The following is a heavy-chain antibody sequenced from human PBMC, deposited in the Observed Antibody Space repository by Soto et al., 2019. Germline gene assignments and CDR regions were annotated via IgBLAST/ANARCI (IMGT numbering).Heavy chain of an antibody. V-gene: IGHV3-73*01. CDR2: IRSKANSYAT. CDR1: GFTFSGSA. Sequence: GGSLRLSCAASGFTFSGSAMHWVRQASGKGLEWVGRIRSKANSYATAYAASVKGRFTISRDDSKNTAYLQMNSLKTEDTAVYYCTRQRVNYYGSGSPIVGYYYYYGMDVWGQGTTVTVSS. D-gene: IGHD3-10*01. J-gene: IGHJ6*02. CDR3: TRQRVNYYGSGSPIVGYYYYYGMDV.